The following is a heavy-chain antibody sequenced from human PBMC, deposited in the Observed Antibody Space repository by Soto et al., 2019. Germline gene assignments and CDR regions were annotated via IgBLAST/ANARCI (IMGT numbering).Heavy chain of an antibody. CDR2: IYYSGST. CDR1: GGSISSSSYY. J-gene: IGHJ3*02. Sequence: SETLSLTCTVSGGSISSSSYYWGWIRQPPGKGLEWIGSIYYSGSTYYNPSLKSRVTISVDTSKNQFSLKLSSVTAADTAVYYCARDGNGSDVFDIWGQGTMVT. CDR3: ARDGNGSDVFDI. V-gene: IGHV4-39*02. D-gene: IGHD3-10*01.